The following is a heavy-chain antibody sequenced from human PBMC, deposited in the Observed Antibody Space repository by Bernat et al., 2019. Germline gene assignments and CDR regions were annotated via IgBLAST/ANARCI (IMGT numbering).Heavy chain of an antibody. V-gene: IGHV1-18*01. CDR2: ISAYNGNT. J-gene: IGHJ6*02. D-gene: IGHD3-22*01. CDR1: GYTFTSYG. CDR3: ARVAITMIVVVPLGMDV. Sequence: QVQLVQSGAEVKKPGASVKVSCNASGYTFTSYGISWVRQAPGQGLEWMGWISAYNGNTSYAQKLQGRVTMTTDTSTSTAYMELRSLRSDDTAVYYCARVAITMIVVVPLGMDVWGQGTTVTISS.